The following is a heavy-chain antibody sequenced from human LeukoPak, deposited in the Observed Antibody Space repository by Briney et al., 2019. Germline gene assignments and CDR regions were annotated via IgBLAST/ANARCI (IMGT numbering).Heavy chain of an antibody. CDR2: ISSSSTFI. Sequence: GGSLRLSCAASGFTFSNYVIDWVRQAPGKGLEWVSSISSSSTFIYYADSVKGRFTVPRDNANSSLFLQMSSLRDEDTAVYYCVRGSTSGLKSYYFDYWGQGALVTVSS. J-gene: IGHJ4*02. CDR3: VRGSTSGLKSYYFDY. CDR1: GFTFSNYV. V-gene: IGHV3-21*01. D-gene: IGHD6-6*01.